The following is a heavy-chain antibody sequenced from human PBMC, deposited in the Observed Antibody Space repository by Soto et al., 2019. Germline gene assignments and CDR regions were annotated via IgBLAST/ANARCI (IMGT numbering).Heavy chain of an antibody. D-gene: IGHD4-17*01. CDR2: IIPIFGKA. J-gene: IGHJ4*02. V-gene: IGHV1-69*01. CDR1: GGTFSSYA. CDR3: ARGGSYGDGAVY. Sequence: QVQLVQSGAAVKKPGSSVKVSCKASGGTFSSYAISWVRQAPGQGLEWMGRIIPIFGKANYAQKFQDRVTITADESTRTAYMELSSLSAEDTAVYSCARGGSYGDGAVYGGQGTLVTVSS.